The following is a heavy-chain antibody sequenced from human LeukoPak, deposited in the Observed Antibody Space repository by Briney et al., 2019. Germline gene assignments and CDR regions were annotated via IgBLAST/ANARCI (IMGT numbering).Heavy chain of an antibody. J-gene: IGHJ4*02. Sequence: SVKVSCKASGGTFSSYAISWVRQAPGQGLEWMGRIIPILGIANYAQKFQGRVTITTDESTSTAYMELSSLRSEDTAVYYCARDSGGYFDYWGQGTLVTVSS. CDR1: GGTFSSYA. CDR2: IIPILGIA. V-gene: IGHV1-69*04. D-gene: IGHD3-22*01. CDR3: ARDSGGYFDY.